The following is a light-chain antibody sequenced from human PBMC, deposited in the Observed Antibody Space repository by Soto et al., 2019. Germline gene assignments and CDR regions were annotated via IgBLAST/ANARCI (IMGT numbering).Light chain of an antibody. J-gene: IGLJ3*02. Sequence: QSALTQPASVSGSPGQSITISCTGTSSDVGGYNYVSWHQQDPGKAPKLMIYEVSNRPSGVSNRFSGSKSGNTASLTISGLQAEDEADYYCSSYSSSSTLFGGGTKLTVL. CDR3: SSYSSSSTL. CDR1: SSDVGGYNY. CDR2: EVS. V-gene: IGLV2-14*01.